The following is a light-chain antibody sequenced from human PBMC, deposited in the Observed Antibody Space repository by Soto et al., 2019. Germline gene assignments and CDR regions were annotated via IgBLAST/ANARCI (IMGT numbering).Light chain of an antibody. V-gene: IGKV1-39*01. J-gene: IGKJ4*01. Sequence: DIQMTQSPSSLSASVGDRVTMACRASQTIRSYLNWYQQKPGKAPVLLISAASSLQSGVPSRFSGSGSGTDFTLTISSLQPEDFATYYCQQSFSIPPLTFGGGTKVDIK. CDR1: QTIRSY. CDR2: AAS. CDR3: QQSFSIPPLT.